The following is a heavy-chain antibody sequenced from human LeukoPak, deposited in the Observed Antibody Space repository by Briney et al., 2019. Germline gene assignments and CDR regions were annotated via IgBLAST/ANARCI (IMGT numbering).Heavy chain of an antibody. CDR3: ARGYDSGGYY. V-gene: IGHV3-66*01. J-gene: IGHJ4*02. Sequence: GGSLRLSCAASGFTFSDYYMNWVRQAPGKGLEWVSVIYSGGATYYADSVKGRFTISRDKSKNTLYLQMNSLRAEDTAVYYCARGYDSGGYYWGQGTLVTVSS. CDR1: GFTFSDYY. CDR2: IYSGGAT. D-gene: IGHD3-22*01.